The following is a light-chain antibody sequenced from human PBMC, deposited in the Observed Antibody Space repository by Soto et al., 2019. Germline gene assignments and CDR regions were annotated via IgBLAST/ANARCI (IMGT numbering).Light chain of an antibody. CDR3: QQSYSTPLYP. Sequence: DIQMTQSPSSLSASVGHRVTITCRASQSISSYLNWYQQKPGKAPKLMIYAASSLQSGVQSRFSGSGSGTDVTLTISSLQPEDFATYYCQQSYSTPLYPLGQGTKLELK. V-gene: IGKV1-39*01. J-gene: IGKJ2*01. CDR1: QSISSY. CDR2: AAS.